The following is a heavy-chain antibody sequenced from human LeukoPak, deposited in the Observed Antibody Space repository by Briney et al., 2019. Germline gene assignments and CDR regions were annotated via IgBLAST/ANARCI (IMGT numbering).Heavy chain of an antibody. Sequence: PGGSLRLSCAASGFTFSGSPMHWVRQASGKGLEWVGRIRSKAGNYATAYAASVRGRFTISRDDSKNTAYLQMNSLKIEDTAVYFCTRLEAGADLDFWGQGTLVTVSS. CDR2: IRSKAGNYAT. CDR3: TRLEAGADLDF. CDR1: GFTFSGSP. J-gene: IGHJ4*02. V-gene: IGHV3-73*01. D-gene: IGHD4-17*01.